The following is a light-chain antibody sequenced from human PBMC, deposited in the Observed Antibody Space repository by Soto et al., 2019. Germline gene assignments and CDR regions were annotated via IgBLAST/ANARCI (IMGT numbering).Light chain of an antibody. CDR1: QSVKTF. CDR2: DAS. Sequence: EIVLTQSPATLSLSPGQRATLSCRASQSVKTFLVWYQHRPGQAPRVLIYDASHRASGIPARFSGSGSGTDFTLTISSLEPEDAALYYCQQRSNWPPITCGQGTRREIK. V-gene: IGKV3-11*01. CDR3: QQRSNWPPIT. J-gene: IGKJ5*01.